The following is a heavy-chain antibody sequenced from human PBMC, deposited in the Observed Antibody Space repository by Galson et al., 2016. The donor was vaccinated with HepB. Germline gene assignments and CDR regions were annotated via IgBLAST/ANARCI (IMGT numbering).Heavy chain of an antibody. CDR1: GFAFSSHV. D-gene: IGHD1-26*01. J-gene: IGHJ3*02. CDR3: AKDRGFGSYRFGAFDI. Sequence: SLRLSCAASGFAFSSHVMSWVRQAPGKGLEWVSFISGGGDSTYFAESVKGRFTISRDNSENTVYLQMNRLRAEDTAVYYCAKDRGFGSYRFGAFDIWGQGTIVTVSS. V-gene: IGHV3-23*01. CDR2: ISGGGDST.